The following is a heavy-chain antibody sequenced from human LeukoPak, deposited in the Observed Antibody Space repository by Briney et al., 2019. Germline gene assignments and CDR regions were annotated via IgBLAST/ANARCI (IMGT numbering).Heavy chain of an antibody. CDR2: IDWNGGRT. CDR3: ARESSGWYALDF. J-gene: IGHJ4*02. V-gene: IGHV3-20*04. D-gene: IGHD6-19*01. Sequence: PGGSLRLSCAASGFTFSSYAMHWVRQVPGKGLEWVAGIDWNGGRTGYADSVKGRFTISRDNAKKSLYLQMNSLRVEDTALYYCARESSGWYALDFWGQGSLVTVSS. CDR1: GFTFSSYA.